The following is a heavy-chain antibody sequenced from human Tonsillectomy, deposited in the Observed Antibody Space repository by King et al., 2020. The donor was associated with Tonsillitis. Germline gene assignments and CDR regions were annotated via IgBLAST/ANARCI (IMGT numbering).Heavy chain of an antibody. CDR3: ARERLYSSGWGIDN. J-gene: IGHJ4*02. Sequence: QLVQSGGCVVQPGRSLRLSCAASGFSFSNYGMHWVRQAPGKGLEWVAVISYDGSRKNYADSVKGRFTISRDNSDNVLYLEMNSLRAEDTAIYYCARERLYSSGWGIDNWGQGTLVTVSS. CDR1: GFSFSNYG. V-gene: IGHV3-33*05. D-gene: IGHD6-19*01. CDR2: ISYDGSRK.